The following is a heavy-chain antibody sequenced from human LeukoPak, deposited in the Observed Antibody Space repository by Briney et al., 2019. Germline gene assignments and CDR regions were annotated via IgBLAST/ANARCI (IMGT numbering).Heavy chain of an antibody. Sequence: GGAPRLSCSASGINLSSYAMSWVRPAPGEGLEWVSTISNSDYSTYYADSVKGRFTISRANSENTLYLQMNNLRAEDTAVYYCAKATGYLLWGQGTLVTVSS. CDR3: AKATGYLL. D-gene: IGHD1-14*01. CDR2: ISNSDYST. V-gene: IGHV3-23*01. CDR1: GINLSSYA. J-gene: IGHJ4*02.